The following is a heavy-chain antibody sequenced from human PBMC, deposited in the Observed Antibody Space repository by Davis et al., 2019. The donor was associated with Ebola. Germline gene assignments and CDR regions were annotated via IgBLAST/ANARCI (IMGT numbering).Heavy chain of an antibody. Sequence: GESLKISCVASGFTFRNYEMNWVRQAPGKGLEWVAYISPNATTTQYAGSVKGRFTISRDDAKNLMSLQMTSLRVEDTAVYHCVPGTWIRGQGTLVTVSS. CDR3: VPGTWI. D-gene: IGHD5-18*01. J-gene: IGHJ4*02. V-gene: IGHV3-48*03. CDR1: GFTFRNYE. CDR2: ISPNATTT.